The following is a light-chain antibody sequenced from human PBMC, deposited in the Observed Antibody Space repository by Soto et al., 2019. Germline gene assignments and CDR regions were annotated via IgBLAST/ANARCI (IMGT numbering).Light chain of an antibody. CDR2: GTS. Sequence: EIVLTQSPGTLSLSPGERATLSCRASQSVTTDSLAWYQQRPGQPPRLLIYGTSSRATGIPDRFSGSGSETDFTLTISRLEHEDFAVYFCQQSGGSLYTFGQGTKVEIK. V-gene: IGKV3-20*01. CDR1: QSVTTDS. J-gene: IGKJ2*01. CDR3: QQSGGSLYT.